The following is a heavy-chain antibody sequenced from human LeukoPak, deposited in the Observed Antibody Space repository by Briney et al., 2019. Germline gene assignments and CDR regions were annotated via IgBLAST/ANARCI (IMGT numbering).Heavy chain of an antibody. Sequence: SETLSLTCAVYGGSFSGYSWSWIRQAPGKGLEWIGEINHSGSTNYNPSLKSRVTISVDTSKNQFSLKLSSVTAADTAVYYCARMLQQWLVLGYWGQGTLVTVSS. D-gene: IGHD6-19*01. CDR2: INHSGST. CDR3: ARMLQQWLVLGY. CDR1: GGSFSGYS. V-gene: IGHV4-34*01. J-gene: IGHJ4*02.